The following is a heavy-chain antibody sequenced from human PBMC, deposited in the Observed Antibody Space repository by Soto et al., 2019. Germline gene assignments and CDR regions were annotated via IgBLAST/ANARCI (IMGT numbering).Heavy chain of an antibody. D-gene: IGHD3-10*01. CDR1: GFTFSSYG. CDR3: ANGWFGELVGY. J-gene: IGHJ4*02. Sequence: QVQLVESGGGVVQPGRSLRLSCAASGFTFSSYGMHWVRQAPGKGLEWVAVIYYDGSNKTYADSVKGRFTISRDNSKNALYQQMTGLRAEDRAVYCSANGWFGELVGYLGQGTLVTGSS. V-gene: IGHV3-30*18. CDR2: IYYDGSNK.